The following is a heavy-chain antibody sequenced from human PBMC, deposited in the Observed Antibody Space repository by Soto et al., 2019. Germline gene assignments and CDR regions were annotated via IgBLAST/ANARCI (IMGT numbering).Heavy chain of an antibody. CDR1: GDSISSRSYY. CDR3: ARQRTSVVTKAYFDV. CDR2: IYYSGST. D-gene: IGHD2-21*02. V-gene: IGHV4-39*01. Sequence: PSETLSLTCTVTGDSISSRSYYWGWIRQPPGKGLEWIGSIYYSGSTYNNPSLRSRVSMSIDTSKDQFSLKLKSVTAADTALYFCARQRTSVVTKAYFDVWGPGAMVTVYS. J-gene: IGHJ4*02.